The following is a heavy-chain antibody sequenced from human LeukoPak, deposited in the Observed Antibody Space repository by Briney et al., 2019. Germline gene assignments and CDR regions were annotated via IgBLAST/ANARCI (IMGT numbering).Heavy chain of an antibody. CDR3: ARDGPIYITMIVVVITYYFDY. Sequence: GRSLRLSCAASGFTFSSYAMHWVRQAPGKGLEWVAVISYDGSNKYYADSVKGRFTISRDNSKNTLYLQMNSLRAEDTAVYYCARDGPIYITMIVVVITYYFDYWGQGTLVTVSS. V-gene: IGHV3-30-3*01. D-gene: IGHD3-22*01. CDR1: GFTFSSYA. J-gene: IGHJ4*02. CDR2: ISYDGSNK.